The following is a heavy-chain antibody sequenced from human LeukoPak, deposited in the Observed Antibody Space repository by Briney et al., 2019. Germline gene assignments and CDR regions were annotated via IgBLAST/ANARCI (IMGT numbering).Heavy chain of an antibody. CDR1: GYSISSGYY. D-gene: IGHD3-3*01. Sequence: PSETLSLTCAVSGYSISSGYYWGWIRPPPGKGLEWIGSIYHSGSTYYNPSLKSRVTISVDTSKNQFSLKLSSVTAADTAVYYCARRTIFGLNWFDPWGQGTLVTVSS. V-gene: IGHV4-38-2*01. J-gene: IGHJ5*02. CDR3: ARRTIFGLNWFDP. CDR2: IYHSGST.